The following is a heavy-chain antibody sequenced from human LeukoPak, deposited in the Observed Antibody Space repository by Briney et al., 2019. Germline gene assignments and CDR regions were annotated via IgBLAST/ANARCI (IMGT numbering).Heavy chain of an antibody. CDR2: IGARDGRT. CDR1: GFTFRNYA. Sequence: GGSLRLSCAASGFTFRNYAMTWVRQAPGKGLDWVALIGARDGRTYYADSVKGRVTISRDNSKNTLYLQMNSLRAEDTAVYYCAKPGIAAAGTVADAFDIWGQGTMVTVSS. V-gene: IGHV3-23*01. CDR3: AKPGIAAAGTVADAFDI. D-gene: IGHD6-13*01. J-gene: IGHJ3*02.